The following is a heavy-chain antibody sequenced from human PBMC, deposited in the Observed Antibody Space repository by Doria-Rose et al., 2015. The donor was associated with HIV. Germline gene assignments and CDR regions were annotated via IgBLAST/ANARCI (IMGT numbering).Heavy chain of an antibody. CDR3: ARIKSSRWYHKYYFDF. Sequence: QVTLKESGPVLVKPTETLTLTCTVSGVSLSSPGMGVSWIRQPPGKALEWLANILSDDERSYYTSRKSRLTIASGTSRSQVVLTMTDMDPVDTATYYCARIKSSRWYHKYYFDFWGQGTLVIVSA. CDR1: GVSLSSPGMG. V-gene: IGHV2-26*01. D-gene: IGHD6-13*01. CDR2: ILSDDER. J-gene: IGHJ4*02.